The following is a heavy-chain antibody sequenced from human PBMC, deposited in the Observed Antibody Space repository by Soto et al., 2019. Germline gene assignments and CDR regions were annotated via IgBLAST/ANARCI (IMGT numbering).Heavy chain of an antibody. J-gene: IGHJ6*02. CDR3: TRRRFSGYSSGWSMDV. Sequence: GGSLRLSCAASGFTFSGSAMHWVRQASGKGLEWVGRIRSKANSYATAYAVSVKGRFTISRDDSKNTAYLQMNSLKTEDTAVYYCTRRRFSGYSSGWSMDVWGQGTTVTVSS. CDR2: IRSKANSYAT. CDR1: GFTFSGSA. D-gene: IGHD6-19*01. V-gene: IGHV3-73*01.